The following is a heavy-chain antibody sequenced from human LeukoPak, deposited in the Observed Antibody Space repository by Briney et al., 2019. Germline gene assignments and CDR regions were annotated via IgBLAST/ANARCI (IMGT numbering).Heavy chain of an antibody. V-gene: IGHV4-59*01. CDR2: IYYSGST. CDR3: ARVTRDGYNSYYFDY. Sequence: KPSETLSLTCTVSGGSISSYYWSWIQQPPGKGLEWIGYIYYSGSTNYNPSLKSRVTISVDTSKNQFSLKLSFVTAADTAVYYCARVTRDGYNSYYFDYWGQGTLVTVSS. CDR1: GGSISSYY. D-gene: IGHD5-24*01. J-gene: IGHJ4*02.